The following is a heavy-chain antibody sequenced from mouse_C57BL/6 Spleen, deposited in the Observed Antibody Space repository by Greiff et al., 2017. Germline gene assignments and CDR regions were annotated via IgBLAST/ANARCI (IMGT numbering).Heavy chain of an antibody. J-gene: IGHJ2*01. V-gene: IGHV3-6*01. CDR3: ARGYPLDY. D-gene: IGHD2-12*01. Sequence: DVQLQESGPGLVKPSQSLSLTCSVTGYSITSGYYWNWIRQFPGNKLEWMGYISYDGSNNYNPSLKNRISITRDTSKNQFFLKLNSVTTEDTATYYCARGYPLDYWGQGTTLTVSS. CDR1: GYSITSGYY. CDR2: ISYDGSN.